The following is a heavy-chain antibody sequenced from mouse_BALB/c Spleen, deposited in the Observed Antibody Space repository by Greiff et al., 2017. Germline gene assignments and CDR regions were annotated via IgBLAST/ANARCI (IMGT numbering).Heavy chain of an antibody. D-gene: IGHD1-1*01. CDR2: IYPGDGDT. V-gene: IGHV1-87*01. J-gene: IGHJ3*01. CDR1: GYTFTSYW. Sequence: QVQLQQSGAELARPGASVKLSCKASGYTFTSYWMQWVKQRPGQGLEWIGAIYPGDGDTRYTQKFKGKATLTADKSSSTAYMQLSSLASEDSAVYYCARDYGSSSWFAYWGQGTLVTVSA. CDR3: ARDYGSSSWFAY.